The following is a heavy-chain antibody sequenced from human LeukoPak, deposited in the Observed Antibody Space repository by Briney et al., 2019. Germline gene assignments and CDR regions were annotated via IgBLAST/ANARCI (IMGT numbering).Heavy chain of an antibody. CDR2: INHSGST. V-gene: IGHV4-34*01. CDR1: GGSFSGYY. D-gene: IGHD2-15*01. J-gene: IGHJ6*03. Sequence: SETLSLTCAVYGGSFSGYYWSWIRQPPGKGLEWIGEINHSGSTNYNPSLKSRVTISVDTSKNQFSLKLSSVTAADTAVYYCARSGGSWYYYYYMDVWGKGTTVTVSS. CDR3: ARSGGSWYYYYYMDV.